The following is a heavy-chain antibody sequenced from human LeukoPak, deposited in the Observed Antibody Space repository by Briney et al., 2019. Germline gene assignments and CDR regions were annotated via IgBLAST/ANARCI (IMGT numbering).Heavy chain of an antibody. CDR2: ISGSGGST. J-gene: IGHJ4*02. CDR1: GFTFSSHA. Sequence: GGSLRLSCAVSGFTFSSHAMSWVRQAPGKGLEWVSAISGSGGSTYYADSVKGRFTISRDNSKNTLYLQMNSLRAEDTAVYYCAKVGIAAAAPLDYWGQGTLVTVSS. V-gene: IGHV3-23*01. CDR3: AKVGIAAAAPLDY. D-gene: IGHD6-13*01.